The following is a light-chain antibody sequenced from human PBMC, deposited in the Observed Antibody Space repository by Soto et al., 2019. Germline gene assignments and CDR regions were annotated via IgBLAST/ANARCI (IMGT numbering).Light chain of an antibody. CDR1: QRVLYSSNNKNY. CDR3: QHYYSTPPVT. J-gene: IGKJ3*01. CDR2: WAS. V-gene: IGKV4-1*01. Sequence: DIVMTQSPDSLAVSLGERATINCKSSQRVLYSSNNKNYLAWYQQKPGQPPKLLIYWASTRESGVPDRFSGSGSGTDFTLTISSLQAEDVAVYYCQHYYSTPPVTFGPGTKVDIK.